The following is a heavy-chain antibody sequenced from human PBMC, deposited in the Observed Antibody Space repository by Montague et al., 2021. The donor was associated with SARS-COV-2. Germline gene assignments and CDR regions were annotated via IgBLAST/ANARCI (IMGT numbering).Heavy chain of an antibody. CDR3: AKYGKSVVVDNAWGYYDY. Sequence: SETLSLTCTVSGGSISGSYWSWIRQPPGEGLEWIGYIHYTGGTSYNPSLKSRVTISVETSRNHFSLNLNSVTAADTAVYYCAKYGKSVVVDNAWGYYDYWGQGMLVTVSS. CDR1: GGSISGSY. D-gene: IGHD2-15*01. V-gene: IGHV4-59*01. CDR2: IHYTGGT. J-gene: IGHJ4*02.